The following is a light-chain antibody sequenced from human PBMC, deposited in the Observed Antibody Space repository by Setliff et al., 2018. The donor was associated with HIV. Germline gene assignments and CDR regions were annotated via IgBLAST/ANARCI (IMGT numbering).Light chain of an antibody. CDR1: SSDVGTYNF. J-gene: IGLJ1*01. Sequence: QSALTQPASVSGSPGQPITISRTGTSSDVGTYNFVSWYQQHPGKAPKLLIYDVNNRPSGVSNRFSGSKSGNTASLTISGLQAEDEADYYCCSYAGSSTFVFGIGTKVTVL. CDR2: DVN. CDR3: CSYAGSSTFV. V-gene: IGLV2-23*02.